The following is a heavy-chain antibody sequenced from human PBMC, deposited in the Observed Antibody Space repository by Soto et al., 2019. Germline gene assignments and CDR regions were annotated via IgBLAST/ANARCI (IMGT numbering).Heavy chain of an antibody. J-gene: IGHJ4*02. Sequence: QVQVIQSRAEVKKPGASVKVSCKTSGYTFTEYDINWVRQAPGQGPEYMGWVSAENKNAGYAPQFRGRVSMTTDTTRSTAYLEVTQLTYEDTAVYYWEVTTGYWGQGTMVTVSS. CDR1: GYTFTEYD. V-gene: IGHV1-8*01. CDR3: EVTTGY. CDR2: VSAENKNA. D-gene: IGHD1-1*01.